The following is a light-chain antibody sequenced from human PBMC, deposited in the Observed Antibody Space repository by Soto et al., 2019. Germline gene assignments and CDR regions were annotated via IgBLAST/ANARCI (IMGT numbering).Light chain of an antibody. V-gene: IGKV3-20*01. Sequence: EIVLTQSPDTLSLSPGERATLSCRATQNVARSNLAWYQHRPDQAPRLLISGASTRAADTPDRFSGSGSGAQFTLTISRVEPEDFAVYYCDQYASSPPYSFGQVTRLEI. CDR2: GAS. CDR1: QNVARSN. J-gene: IGKJ2*03. CDR3: DQYASSPPYS.